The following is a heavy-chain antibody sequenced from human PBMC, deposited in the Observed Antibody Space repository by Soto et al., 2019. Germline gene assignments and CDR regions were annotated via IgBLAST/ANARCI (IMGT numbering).Heavy chain of an antibody. D-gene: IGHD4-4*01. J-gene: IGHJ6*02. V-gene: IGHV3-33*01. Sequence: QVQLVESGGGVVQPGRSLRLSCAASGFTFSSNGMHWVRQAPGKGLEWVASIWSDGSNKYSADSVKGRFTISRDNSKNTLYLQMESLRAEDTAVYYCARDGSNKPVFYHGMDAWGQGTTVSVSS. CDR3: ARDGSNKPVFYHGMDA. CDR1: GFTFSSNG. CDR2: IWSDGSNK.